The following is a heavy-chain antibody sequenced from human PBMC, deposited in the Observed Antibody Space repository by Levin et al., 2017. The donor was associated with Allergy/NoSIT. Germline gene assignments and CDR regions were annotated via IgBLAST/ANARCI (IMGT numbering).Heavy chain of an antibody. Sequence: KGLVWVGRIQSKAEDGATEYAAPVKGRFTISRDDSKNTLYLQLNSLNTEDTAVYYCTTDVRCSGGSCYASGIDYWGQGTLVTVSS. CDR3: TTDVRCSGGSCYASGIDY. CDR2: IQSKAEDGAT. J-gene: IGHJ4*02. V-gene: IGHV3-15*01. D-gene: IGHD2-15*01.